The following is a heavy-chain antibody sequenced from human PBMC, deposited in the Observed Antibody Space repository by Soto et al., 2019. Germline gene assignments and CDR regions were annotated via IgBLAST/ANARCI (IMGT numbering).Heavy chain of an antibody. CDR1: GGSISSSSYY. J-gene: IGHJ4*02. D-gene: IGHD3-22*01. Sequence: SETLSPTCTVSGGSISSSSYYWGWIRQPPGKGLEWIGSIYYSGSTYYNPSLKSRVTISVDTSKNQFSLKLSSVTAADTAVYYRARHAEDSSQAGDYWGQGTLVTVSS. CDR3: ARHAEDSSQAGDY. V-gene: IGHV4-39*01. CDR2: IYYSGST.